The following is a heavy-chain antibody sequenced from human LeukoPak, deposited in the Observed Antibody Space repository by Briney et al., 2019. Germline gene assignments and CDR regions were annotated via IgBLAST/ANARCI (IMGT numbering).Heavy chain of an antibody. Sequence: SETLSLTCAVYGGSFSGYYWSWIRQPPGKGLEWIGEINHSGSTNYNPSLKSRVTTSVDTSKNQFSLKLSSVTTADTAVYYCARGIPGGITMIHDAFDILGQGTMVTVSS. D-gene: IGHD3-22*01. J-gene: IGHJ3*02. CDR1: GGSFSGYY. CDR3: ARGIPGGITMIHDAFDI. CDR2: INHSGST. V-gene: IGHV4-34*01.